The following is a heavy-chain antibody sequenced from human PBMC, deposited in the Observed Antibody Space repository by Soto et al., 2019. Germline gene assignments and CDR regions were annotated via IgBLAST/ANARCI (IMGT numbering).Heavy chain of an antibody. CDR2: INPNSGGT. D-gene: IGHD6-13*01. V-gene: IGHV1-2*04. Sequence: ASVKVSCKASGYTFTGYYMHWVRQAPGQGLEWMGWINPNSGGTNYAQKFQGWVTMTRDTSISTAYRELSRLRSDDTAVYYCARDSESVGRGAAATDGAFDIWGQGTMVTVSS. CDR1: GYTFTGYY. J-gene: IGHJ3*02. CDR3: ARDSESVGRGAAATDGAFDI.